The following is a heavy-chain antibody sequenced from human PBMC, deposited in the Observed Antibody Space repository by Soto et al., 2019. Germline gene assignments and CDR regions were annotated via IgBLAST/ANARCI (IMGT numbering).Heavy chain of an antibody. CDR1: GGTLSNSA. D-gene: IGHD3-22*01. V-gene: IGHV1-69*01. Sequence: QVQLAQSGAEVKKPGSSVKVSCKASGGTLSNSAFSWVRQAPGQGLEWMGGIIPVFGIVNYAQNFQDRVTITADESTSTAYMELSSLRSEDTAVYCGTGRTVVVGSRAYYGMDVWGQGTTVTVTS. J-gene: IGHJ6*02. CDR3: TGRTVVVGSRAYYGMDV. CDR2: IIPVFGIV.